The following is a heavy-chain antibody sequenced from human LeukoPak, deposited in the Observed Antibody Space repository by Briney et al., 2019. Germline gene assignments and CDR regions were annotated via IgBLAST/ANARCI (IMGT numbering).Heavy chain of an antibody. J-gene: IGHJ4*02. D-gene: IGHD1-26*01. CDR3: AKDRAGATFFDY. V-gene: IGHV3-33*06. CDR2: IWYDGSNK. CDR1: GLTFSSYG. Sequence: TGGSLRLSCAASGLTFSSYGMHWVRQAPGKGLEWVAVIWYDGSNKYYADSVKGRFTIPRDNSKNTLYLQMNSLRAEDTAVYYCAKDRAGATFFDYWGQGTLVTVSS.